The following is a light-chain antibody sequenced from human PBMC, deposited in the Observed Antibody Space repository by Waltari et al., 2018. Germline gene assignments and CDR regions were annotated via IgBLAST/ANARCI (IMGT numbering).Light chain of an antibody. CDR2: GAS. CDR1: QSVSSSY. Sequence: EIVLTPSPGPLSLSPGERATLSCRASQSVSSSYLAWYQQKPGQAPRLLIYGASSRATGIPDRFTGSGSGTDFTLTISRLEPEDFAVYHCQHYGTSPPGYTFGQGTKLEIK. CDR3: QHYGTSPPGYT. J-gene: IGKJ2*01. V-gene: IGKV3-20*01.